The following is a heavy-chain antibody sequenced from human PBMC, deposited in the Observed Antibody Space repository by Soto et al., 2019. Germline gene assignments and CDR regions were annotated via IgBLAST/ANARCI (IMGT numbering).Heavy chain of an antibody. CDR2: IIPIFGTA. CDR1: GGTFSSYA. CDR3: ARGLSGSYYYYGMDV. D-gene: IGHD1-26*01. J-gene: IGHJ6*02. Sequence: ASVKVSCKASGGTFSSYAISWVRQAPGQGLEWMGGIIPIFGTANYAQKFQGRVTITADKSTSTAYMELSSLRSEDTAVYYCARGLSGSYYYYGMDVWGQGTTVNVS. V-gene: IGHV1-69*06.